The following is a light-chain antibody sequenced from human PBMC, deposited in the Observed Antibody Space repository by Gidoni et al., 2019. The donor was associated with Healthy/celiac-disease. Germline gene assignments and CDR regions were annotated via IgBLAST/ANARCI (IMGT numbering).Light chain of an antibody. CDR3: MQALQTPT. Sequence: IVMTQSPLSLPVTPGEPASISGRSSQSLLHSNGYNYLDWYLQKPGQSPQLLIYLGSNRASGVPDRFSGSGSGTDFTLKISRVEAEDVGVYYCMQALQTPTFGGGTKVEIK. J-gene: IGKJ4*01. V-gene: IGKV2-28*01. CDR1: QSLLHSNGYNY. CDR2: LGS.